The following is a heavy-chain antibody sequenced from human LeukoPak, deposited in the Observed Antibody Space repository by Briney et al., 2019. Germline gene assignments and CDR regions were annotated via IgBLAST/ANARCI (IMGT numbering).Heavy chain of an antibody. CDR3: ARGVVPAALYWYFDL. V-gene: IGHV3-23*01. J-gene: IGHJ2*01. CDR2: ISGDGGSK. Sequence: PGGSLRLSCAASGFTFTNFAMSWMRQAPGKGLEWVSAISGDGGSKHYADSVRGRFTFSRDNAKNSLYLQMNSLRAEDTALYHCARGVVPAALYWYFDLWGRGTLVTVSS. CDR1: GFTFTNFA. D-gene: IGHD2-2*01.